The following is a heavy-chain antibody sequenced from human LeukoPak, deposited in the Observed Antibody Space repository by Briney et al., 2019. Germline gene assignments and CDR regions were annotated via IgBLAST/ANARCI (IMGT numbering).Heavy chain of an antibody. V-gene: IGHV3-9*01. Sequence: GRSLRLSCAASGFTFDDYAMHWVRQAPGKGLEWVSGISWNSGSIGYSYSVKGRFTITKDNAKNSLYLQMHSLRAEDTGLYYCAKDRFRYYGSGSFGAFDIWGQGTMVTVSS. CDR1: GFTFDDYA. CDR2: ISWNSGSI. CDR3: AKDRFRYYGSGSFGAFDI. D-gene: IGHD3-10*01. J-gene: IGHJ3*02.